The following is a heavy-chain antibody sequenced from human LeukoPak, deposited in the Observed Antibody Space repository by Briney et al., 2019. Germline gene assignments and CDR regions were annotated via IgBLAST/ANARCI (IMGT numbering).Heavy chain of an antibody. V-gene: IGHV3-30*15. CDR2: ISHDGSDK. D-gene: IGHD3-16*01. J-gene: IGHJ6*03. Sequence: GRSRRLSWEGSGFTLSKYAMHWVRQAPGKGLGWVAVISHDGSDKHYGDSVKGRFTISRDNPRNTLSLQMSSLRLDDTALSYCARGDFPSFMGVWGKGTSVTVSS. CDR3: ARGDFPSFMGV. CDR1: GFTLSKYA.